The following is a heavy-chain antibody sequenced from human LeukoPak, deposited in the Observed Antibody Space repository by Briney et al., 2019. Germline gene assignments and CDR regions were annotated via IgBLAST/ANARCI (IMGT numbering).Heavy chain of an antibody. D-gene: IGHD2-15*01. CDR2: IYYSGST. J-gene: IGHJ4*02. CDR1: GGSISSYY. CDR3: ARGPYCSGGSCYMLPDY. V-gene: IGHV4-59*12. Sequence: PSETLSLTCTVSGGSISSYYWSWIRQPPGKGLEWIGYIYYSGSTNYNPSLKSRVTISVDTSKNQFSLKLGSVTAADTAVYYCARGPYCSGGSCYMLPDYWGQGTLVTVSS.